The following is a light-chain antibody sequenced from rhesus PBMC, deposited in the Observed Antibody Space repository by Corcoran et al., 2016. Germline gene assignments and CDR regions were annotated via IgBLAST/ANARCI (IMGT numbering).Light chain of an antibody. Sequence: DIQMTQSPSSLSAFVGDRVTITCRASQGISSYLNWYQQIPGKAPKLLIYYTNTMATGVPSRFSGTGSGTEFSLSLSSLQPDDFATYFCQQSDRYPYSFGQGTKVEIK. V-gene: IGKV1-32*02. J-gene: IGKJ2*01. CDR3: QQSDRYPYS. CDR1: QGISSY. CDR2: YTN.